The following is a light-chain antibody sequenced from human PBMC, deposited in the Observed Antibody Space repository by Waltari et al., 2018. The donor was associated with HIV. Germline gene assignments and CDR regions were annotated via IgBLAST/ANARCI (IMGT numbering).Light chain of an antibody. J-gene: IGLJ2*01. CDR3: GTWDDSLGAVV. Sequence: QSVLTQPPSVSAAPGQTVTLPCSGTSSTIGNHYVSWYHQVPGTPPKLLTYETSKRPAGIPDRFSGSKSGTSATLGITGVQTADEADYYCGTWDDSLGAVVFGGGTRVTV. V-gene: IGLV1-51*02. CDR2: ETS. CDR1: SSTIGNHY.